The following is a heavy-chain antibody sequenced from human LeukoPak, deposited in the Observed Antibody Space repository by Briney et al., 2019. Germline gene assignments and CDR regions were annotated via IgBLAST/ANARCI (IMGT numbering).Heavy chain of an antibody. CDR1: GFTFSTSV. CDR2: RFT. D-gene: IGHD3-22*01. CDR3: AREGHSSGHAPAFDI. J-gene: IGHJ3*02. V-gene: IGHV3-NL1*01. Sequence: PGGSLRLSCGAPGFTFSTSVMHWVRQAPGKGLEWVAGRFTHYVDSVKGRFTISGDNSKKTVYLQMNSLRPEDTAIYYCAREGHSSGHAPAFDIWGQGTMVTVSS.